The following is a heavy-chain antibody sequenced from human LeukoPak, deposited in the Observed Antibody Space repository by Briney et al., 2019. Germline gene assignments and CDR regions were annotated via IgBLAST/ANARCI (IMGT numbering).Heavy chain of an antibody. J-gene: IGHJ4*02. CDR3: ARGDDYGAYDNAGYFDY. Sequence: SQTLSLTCALSGDSVSSNSAAWNWIRQSPSRRLEWLGRTCYRSKWYNDYAVSVKSRITINPDTSKNQFSLQLNSVTPEDTAVYYCARGDDYGAYDNAGYFDYWGQGTLVTVSS. V-gene: IGHV6-1*01. CDR1: GDSVSSNSAA. CDR2: TCYRSKWYN. D-gene: IGHD4-17*01.